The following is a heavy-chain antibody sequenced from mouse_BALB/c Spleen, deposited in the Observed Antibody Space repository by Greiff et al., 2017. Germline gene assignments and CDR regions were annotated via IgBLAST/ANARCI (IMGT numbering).Heavy chain of an antibody. CDR2: ISSGGSYT. D-gene: IGHD2-3*01. CDR3: ARIPDGYYDY. CDR1: GFTFSSYA. J-gene: IGHJ2*01. V-gene: IGHV5-9-1*01. Sequence: DVMLVESGGGLVKPGGSLKLSCAASGFTFSSYAMSWVRQTPEKRLEWVATISSGGSYTYYPDSVKGRFTISRDNAKNTLYLQMSSLRSEDTAMYYCARIPDGYYDYWGQGTTLTVSS.